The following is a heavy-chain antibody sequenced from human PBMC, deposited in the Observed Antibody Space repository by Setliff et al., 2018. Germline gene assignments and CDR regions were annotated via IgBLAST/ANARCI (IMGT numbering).Heavy chain of an antibody. D-gene: IGHD3-16*01. CDR2: IKSKADGGTT. CDR1: GFTFSNAW. V-gene: IGHV3-15*01. CDR3: TTWPENGGYYCYYYMDV. Sequence: GGSLRLSCAASGFTFSNAWMTWVRQAPGKGLEWVGRIKSKADGGTTDYVAPVKGRFTISRDDSKNTLFLQMNNLKIEDTAVYYCTTWPENGGYYCYYYMDVWGKGTTVTVSS. J-gene: IGHJ6*03.